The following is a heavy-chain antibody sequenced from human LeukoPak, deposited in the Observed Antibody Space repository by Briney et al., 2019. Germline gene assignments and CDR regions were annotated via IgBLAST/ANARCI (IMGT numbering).Heavy chain of an antibody. D-gene: IGHD3-22*01. CDR1: GGSISSYY. CDR2: IYYSGST. CDR3: ARYYDSSGYYDPYYYYGMDV. Sequence: PSETLSLTCTVSGGSISSYYWSWIRQPPGKGPEWIGYIYYSGSTNYNPSLKSRVTISVDTSKNQFSLKLSSVTAADTAVYYCARYYDSSGYYDPYYYYGMDVWGQGTTVTVSS. V-gene: IGHV4-59*01. J-gene: IGHJ6*02.